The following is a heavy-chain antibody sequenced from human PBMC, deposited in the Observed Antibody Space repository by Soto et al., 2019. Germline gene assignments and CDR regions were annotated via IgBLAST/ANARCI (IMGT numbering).Heavy chain of an antibody. Sequence: VHLVESGGGLVQPGGSLRLSCAASGFPFSSYWMSWVRQAPGKGLERVANINQDGSQEYYVDSVKGRFTISRDNAKNSLYLQMNSLRDEDTAVYYCAKAPRGSGRDYYFDSWGQGTRIAVSS. CDR1: GFPFSSYW. V-gene: IGHV3-7*05. CDR2: INQDGSQE. D-gene: IGHD3-10*01. CDR3: AKAPRGSGRDYYFDS. J-gene: IGHJ4*02.